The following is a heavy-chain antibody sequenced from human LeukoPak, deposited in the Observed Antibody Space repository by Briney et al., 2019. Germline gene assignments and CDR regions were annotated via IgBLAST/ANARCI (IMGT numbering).Heavy chain of an antibody. CDR3: ARVRGRGYYYYYGMDV. CDR1: GYTFTSYD. V-gene: IGHV1-8*01. J-gene: IGHJ6*02. Sequence: ASVKVSCTASGYTFTSYDINWVRQATGQGLEWMGWMNPNSGNTGYAQKFQGRVTMTRNTSISTAYMELSSLRSEDTAVYYCARVRGRGYYYYYGMDVWGQGTTVTVSS. D-gene: IGHD3-16*01. CDR2: MNPNSGNT.